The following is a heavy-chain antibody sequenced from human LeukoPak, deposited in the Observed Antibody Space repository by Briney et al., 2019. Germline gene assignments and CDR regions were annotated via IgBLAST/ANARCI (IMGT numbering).Heavy chain of an antibody. V-gene: IGHV4-4*07. J-gene: IGHJ4*02. Sequence: SETLSLTCSVSGGSISSSYRTWIRQPAGKGLEWIGSIQTSGSTNYNPSLKSRVTMSVDTSKNQFSLKLSSVTAADTAVYYCARAPEGYSSGWYDYWGQGTLVTVSS. CDR2: IQTSGST. CDR1: GGSISSSY. D-gene: IGHD6-19*01. CDR3: ARAPEGYSSGWYDY.